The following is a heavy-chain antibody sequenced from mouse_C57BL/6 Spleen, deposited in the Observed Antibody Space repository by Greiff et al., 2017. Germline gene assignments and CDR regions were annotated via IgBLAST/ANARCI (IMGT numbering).Heavy chain of an antibody. CDR3: ARKDGNYYAMDY. Sequence: VQLQQPGAELVKPGASVKLSCKASGYTFTSYWMPWVKQRPGQGLEWIGEIDPSDSYTNYNQKFKGKATLTVDTSSSTAYMQLSSLTSEDSAVYYCARKDGNYYAMDYWGQGTSVTVSS. CDR1: GYTFTSYW. J-gene: IGHJ4*01. V-gene: IGHV1-50*01. D-gene: IGHD2-1*01. CDR2: IDPSDSYT.